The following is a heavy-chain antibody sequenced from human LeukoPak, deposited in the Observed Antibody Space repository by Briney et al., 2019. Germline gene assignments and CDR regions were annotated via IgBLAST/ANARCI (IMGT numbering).Heavy chain of an antibody. CDR3: ARGGGYYDSSGYYCDYFDY. D-gene: IGHD3-22*01. CDR2: ISSSGSTI. J-gene: IGHJ4*02. V-gene: IGHV3-11*01. CDR1: GFTFSDYY. Sequence: GTSLRLSCAATGFTFSDYYMTWIREAPGKELEWVSYISSSGSTIYYADSVKGRFTISRDNAKNSLYLQMNSLRAEDTAVYYCARGGGYYDSSGYYCDYFDYWGQGTLVTVSS.